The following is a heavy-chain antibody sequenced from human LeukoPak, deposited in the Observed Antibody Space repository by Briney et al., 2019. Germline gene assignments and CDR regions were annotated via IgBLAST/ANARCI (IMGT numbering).Heavy chain of an antibody. D-gene: IGHD3-22*01. J-gene: IGHJ5*02. V-gene: IGHV5-51*01. Sequence: GESLKISCQGSGYSFTSYWIGWVRQMPGKGLEWMGIIYPGDSDTRYSPSFQGQVTISADKSISTAYLQWSSLKASDTAMYYCARWYYYDSSGYYTRQYNWFDPWGQGTLVTVSS. CDR2: IYPGDSDT. CDR1: GYSFTSYW. CDR3: ARWYYYDSSGYYTRQYNWFDP.